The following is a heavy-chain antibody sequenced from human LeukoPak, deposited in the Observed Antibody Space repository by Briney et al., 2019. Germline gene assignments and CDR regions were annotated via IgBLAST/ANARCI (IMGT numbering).Heavy chain of an antibody. CDR1: AESFSAYY. J-gene: IGHJ3*02. Sequence: SETLSLTCAVCAESFSAYYWNWVRQPPGKGLEWIGEINHSGSPNSNPSLKSRVTISVDTSKNQFSLKLTSVTAADTAVYYCAGSPVDTAMRLSAFGIWGQGTMVTVSS. CDR3: AGSPVDTAMRLSAFGI. D-gene: IGHD5-18*01. V-gene: IGHV4-34*01. CDR2: INHSGSP.